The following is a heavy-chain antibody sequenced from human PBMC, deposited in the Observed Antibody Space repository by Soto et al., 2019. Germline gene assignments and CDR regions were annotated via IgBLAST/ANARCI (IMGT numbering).Heavy chain of an antibody. CDR3: AREGYDYIWGSYRERVFDY. V-gene: IGHV3-48*01. J-gene: IGHJ4*02. CDR2: ISSSSSTI. CDR1: GFTFSSYS. Sequence: GGSLRLSCAASGFTFSSYSMNWVRQAPGKGLEWVSYISSSSSTIYYADSVKGRFTISRDNAKNSLYLQMNSLRAEDTAVYYCAREGYDYIWGSYRERVFDYWGQGTLVTVSS. D-gene: IGHD3-16*01.